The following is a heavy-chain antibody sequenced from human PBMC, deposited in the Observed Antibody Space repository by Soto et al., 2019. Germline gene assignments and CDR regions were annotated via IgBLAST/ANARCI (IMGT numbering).Heavy chain of an antibody. CDR1: GYTFTSYG. V-gene: IGHV1-18*04. CDR3: ARGTLDRIAAARTPRGAFDI. J-gene: IGHJ3*02. Sequence: ASVKVSCKASGYTFTSYGISWVRQAPGQGLEWMGWISAYNGNTNYAQKIQGRVTMTTDTSTSTAYMDLRSLRSDDTAVYYCARGTLDRIAAARTPRGAFDICGQGTMVTV. CDR2: ISAYNGNT. D-gene: IGHD6-13*01.